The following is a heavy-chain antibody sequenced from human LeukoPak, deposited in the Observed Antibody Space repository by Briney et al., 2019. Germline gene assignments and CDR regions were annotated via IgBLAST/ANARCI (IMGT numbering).Heavy chain of an antibody. CDR2: IYYSGST. D-gene: IGHD2-21*02. J-gene: IGHJ3*02. CDR1: GGSMSSNSYY. V-gene: IGHV4-39*07. CDR3: ARVDIVVVTDAFDI. Sequence: NPSETLSLTCTVSGGSMSSNSYYWGWIRQPPGKGLEWIGSIYYSGSTYYNPSLKSRVTIFVDTSKNQFSLKLSSVTAADTAVYYCARVDIVVVTDAFDIWGQGTMVTVSS.